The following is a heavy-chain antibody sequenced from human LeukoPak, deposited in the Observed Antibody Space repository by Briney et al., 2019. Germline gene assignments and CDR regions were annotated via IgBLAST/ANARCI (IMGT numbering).Heavy chain of an antibody. J-gene: IGHJ6*02. CDR1: GFTFRNAS. Sequence: GGSLRLSCAASGFTFRNASMSWVRQAPGKGLEWVSVIYSGGSTYYADSVKGRFTISRDNAKNSLYLQMNSLRAEDTAVYYCARTTRDGYNYGKYYYYGMDVWGQGTTVTVSS. CDR3: ARTTRDGYNYGKYYYYGMDV. D-gene: IGHD5-24*01. CDR2: IYSGGST. V-gene: IGHV3-53*01.